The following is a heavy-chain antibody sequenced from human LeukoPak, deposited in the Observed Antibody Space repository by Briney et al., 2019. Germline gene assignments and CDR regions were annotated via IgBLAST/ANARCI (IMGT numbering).Heavy chain of an antibody. CDR3: ARATAYYMDV. CDR2: IGYDGSNK. Sequence: GGSLGLSCAASEFTFSTYGLHWVRQAPGKGLEWVAFIGYDGSNKYYADSVKGRFTISRDNSKNTLYLQMNSLRAEDTAVYYCARATAYYMDVWGKGTAVTVSS. D-gene: IGHD5-12*01. CDR1: EFTFSTYG. J-gene: IGHJ6*03. V-gene: IGHV3-30*02.